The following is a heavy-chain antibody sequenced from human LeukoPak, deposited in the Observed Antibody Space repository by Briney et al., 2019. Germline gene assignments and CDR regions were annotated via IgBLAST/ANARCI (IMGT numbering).Heavy chain of an antibody. Sequence: SVNVSCKASAGTFSINTISWVRHAPGQGLEWMGGIIPIIGTANYAQKFQGRVTITTDESTSTAYMELRSLRSEETAVYYCASSKLFLEWSSPYYYYFMDVWGKGTTVTVSS. CDR1: AGTFSINT. CDR3: ASSKLFLEWSSPYYYYFMDV. CDR2: IIPIIGTA. D-gene: IGHD3-3*01. V-gene: IGHV1-69*16. J-gene: IGHJ6*03.